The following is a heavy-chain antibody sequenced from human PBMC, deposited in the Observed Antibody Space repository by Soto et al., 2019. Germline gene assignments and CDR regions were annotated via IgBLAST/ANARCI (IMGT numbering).Heavy chain of an antibody. J-gene: IGHJ4*02. CDR1: GYAFTTYG. CDR3: ARGRYGDY. CDR2: ISAHNGNT. V-gene: IGHV1-18*01. Sequence: QVHLVLSGAEVKKRGASVKVSCKGCGYAFTTYGITWVRQAPGQGLEWMGWISAHNGNTNYAQKVQGRVTVTRDTSTSTAYMELRSLRSDDTAVYYCARGRYGDYWGQGALVTVSS. D-gene: IGHD1-1*01.